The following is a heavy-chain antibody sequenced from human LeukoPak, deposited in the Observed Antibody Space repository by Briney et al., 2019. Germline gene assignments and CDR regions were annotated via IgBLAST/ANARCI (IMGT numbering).Heavy chain of an antibody. CDR1: GGSFSGYY. D-gene: IGHD2-2*01. Sequence: SETLSLTCAVYGGSFSGYYWSWIRQPPGKGLEWIGEINHSGSTNYNPSLKSRVTISVDTSKNQFSLKLSSVTAADTAVYYCARGLGTSWDTWFDPWGQGTLVTVSS. J-gene: IGHJ5*02. CDR3: ARGLGTSWDTWFDP. CDR2: INHSGST. V-gene: IGHV4-34*01.